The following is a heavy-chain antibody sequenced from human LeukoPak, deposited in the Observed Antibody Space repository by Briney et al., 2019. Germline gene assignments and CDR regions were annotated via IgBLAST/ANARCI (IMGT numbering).Heavy chain of an antibody. CDR1: GYTFNDYF. J-gene: IGHJ5*02. D-gene: IGHD4-17*01. CDR2: INPKTGGT. V-gene: IGHV1-2*02. CDR3: TRAFEYGWFDP. Sequence: ASVKVSCKASGYTFNDYFMHWVRQAPGQGLEWMGWINPKTGGTTYAQKFQGRVTMTWDMSITTAYMGLTKLKFDDTALYYCTRAFEYGWFDPWGQGALVIVSS.